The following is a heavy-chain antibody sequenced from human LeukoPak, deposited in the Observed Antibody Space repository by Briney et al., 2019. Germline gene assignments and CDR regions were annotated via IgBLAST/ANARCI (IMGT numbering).Heavy chain of an antibody. D-gene: IGHD1-1*01. CDR2: INSYGSST. CDR1: GFTFSSDY. J-gene: IGHJ3*02. Sequence: PGGSLRLSCAASGFTFSSDYMHWVRQAPGPGPVLVSRINSYGSSTNYANSVNGRFTISRDDAKNTLYLQMHSLRAEDTAVFYCAREDRVDNSPGTFAIWGRETMVIVSS. V-gene: IGHV3-74*01. CDR3: AREDRVDNSPGTFAI.